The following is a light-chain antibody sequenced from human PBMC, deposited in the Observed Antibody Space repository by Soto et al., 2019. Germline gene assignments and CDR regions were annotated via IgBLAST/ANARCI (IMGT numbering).Light chain of an antibody. V-gene: IGKV3-20*01. Sequence: EIVLTQSPGTLSLSPGERATLSCRASQSVRSSYLAWYQQKPGQAPRLLIYGASSRATGIPDRFSGSESGTDFTLTISRLEPEDFAVYYCQQYGSSYTFGQGTKLEIK. CDR2: GAS. CDR3: QQYGSSYT. CDR1: QSVRSSY. J-gene: IGKJ2*01.